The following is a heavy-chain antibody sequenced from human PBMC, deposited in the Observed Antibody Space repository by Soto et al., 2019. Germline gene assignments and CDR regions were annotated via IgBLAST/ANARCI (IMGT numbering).Heavy chain of an antibody. Sequence: SETLSLTCTVSGGSISSYYWSWIRQPPGKGLEWIGYIYYSGSTNYNPSLKSRVTISVDTSKNQFSLKLSSVTAADTAVYYCARDRTDYGDSQAIFDYRGQGTLVTVSS. CDR3: ARDRTDYGDSQAIFDY. CDR2: IYYSGST. V-gene: IGHV4-59*01. CDR1: GGSISSYY. D-gene: IGHD4-17*01. J-gene: IGHJ4*02.